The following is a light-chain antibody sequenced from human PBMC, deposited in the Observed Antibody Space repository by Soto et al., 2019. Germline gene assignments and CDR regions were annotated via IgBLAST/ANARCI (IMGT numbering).Light chain of an antibody. Sequence: QAVLTQPPSASETPGQTIAISCSGGSSNIGSHTVNWYQQLPGTAPRLLIYSNTQRPSGVPDRFSGSKSGTSASLAISGLQSEYEGDYYCAAWDDSLNGVVFGGGTKLTVL. J-gene: IGLJ2*01. CDR2: SNT. V-gene: IGLV1-44*01. CDR1: SSNIGSHT. CDR3: AAWDDSLNGVV.